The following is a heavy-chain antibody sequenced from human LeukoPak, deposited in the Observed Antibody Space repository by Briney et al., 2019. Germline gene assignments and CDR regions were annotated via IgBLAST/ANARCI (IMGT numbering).Heavy chain of an antibody. Sequence: SETLSLTCTVSGGSMEIDYWNWIRQPAGKGLEWIGRIYNSGSANYSPSLKSRVTMSIDTSKSRISLQLTSVTAADTAVYYCAKNRVAAAGTTFATWGQGTLVTVSS. CDR2: IYNSGSA. D-gene: IGHD6-13*01. CDR3: AKNRVAAAGTTFAT. V-gene: IGHV4-4*07. J-gene: IGHJ5*02. CDR1: GGSMEIDY.